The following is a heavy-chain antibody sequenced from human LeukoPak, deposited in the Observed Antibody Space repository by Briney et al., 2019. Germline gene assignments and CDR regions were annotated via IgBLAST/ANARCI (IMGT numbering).Heavy chain of an antibody. V-gene: IGHV3-23*01. Sequence: GGSLRLSCAASGFTFSTCAMGWVRQAPGKGLGWVSAISGSGGSTFYADSVKGRFTISRDNSKNTLYLQMNSLRPEDTAVYYCAKDRISMVRSSDIDNWGQGTLVTVSS. CDR1: GFTFSTCA. J-gene: IGHJ4*02. D-gene: IGHD3-10*01. CDR3: AKDRISMVRSSDIDN. CDR2: ISGSGGST.